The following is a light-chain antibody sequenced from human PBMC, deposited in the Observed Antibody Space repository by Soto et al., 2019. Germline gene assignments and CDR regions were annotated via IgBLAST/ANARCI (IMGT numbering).Light chain of an antibody. Sequence: EIVLTQSPGTLSLSPGERANLSCTASQSVNSNSLAWYQQKPGQAPRLLMYGVSSRATGIPDRFSGGGSGTDFTLTISRLEPEDFAVYYCQQSETFGQGTKVEIK. J-gene: IGKJ1*01. CDR1: QSVNSNS. CDR3: QQSET. V-gene: IGKV3-20*01. CDR2: GVS.